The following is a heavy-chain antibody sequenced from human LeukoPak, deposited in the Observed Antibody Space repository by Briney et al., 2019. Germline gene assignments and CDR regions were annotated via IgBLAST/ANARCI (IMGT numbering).Heavy chain of an antibody. V-gene: IGHV3-23*01. CDR3: AKGGGFGDYGSYYFDY. CDR2: ISGRDHTT. CDR1: GFTFRNHA. D-gene: IGHD4-17*01. J-gene: IGHJ4*02. Sequence: GGSLRLSCAAFGFTFRNHAMNWVRQTPGKGLEWVSTISGRDHTTYYADSVKGRFTISRDNSKNTLYLQMNSLRAEDTAVYHCAKGGGFGDYGSYYFDYWGQGTLVTVSS.